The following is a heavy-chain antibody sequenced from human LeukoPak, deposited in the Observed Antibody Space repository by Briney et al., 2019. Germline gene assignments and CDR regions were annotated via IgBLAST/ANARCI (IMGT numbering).Heavy chain of an antibody. Sequence: GGSLRLSCAASGFTFSSYWMHWVRQAPGKGLVWVSRINSDGSTTRYADSVKGRFIISRDNSKNTLSLQMNSLRAEDTAVYYCARGHSSGWYYFDYWGQGTLVTVSS. V-gene: IGHV3-74*01. CDR2: INSDGSTT. J-gene: IGHJ4*02. D-gene: IGHD6-19*01. CDR1: GFTFSSYW. CDR3: ARGHSSGWYYFDY.